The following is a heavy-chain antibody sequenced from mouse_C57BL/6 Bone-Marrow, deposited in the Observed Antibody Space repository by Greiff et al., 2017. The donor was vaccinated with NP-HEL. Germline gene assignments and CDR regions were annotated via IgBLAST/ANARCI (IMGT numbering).Heavy chain of an antibody. CDR3: ARGSSPYYYAMDY. D-gene: IGHD1-1*01. CDR1: GFTFSDYY. CDR2: ISNGGGST. V-gene: IGHV5-12*01. Sequence: EVQLVESGGGLVQPGGSLKLSCAASGFTFSDYYMYWVRQTPEQRLEWVAYISNGGGSTYYPDTVKGRSTFTRDNAKNTLYLQMSRLMSEDAAMYYCARGSSPYYYAMDYWGQGTSVTVSS. J-gene: IGHJ4*01.